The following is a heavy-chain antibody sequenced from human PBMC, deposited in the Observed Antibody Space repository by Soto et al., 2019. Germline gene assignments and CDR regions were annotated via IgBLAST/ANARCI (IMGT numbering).Heavy chain of an antibody. CDR1: GFTFSSYA. D-gene: IGHD3-10*01. V-gene: IGHV3-23*01. Sequence: GGSLRLSCAASGFTFSSYAMSWVRQAPGKGLEWVSSISATATGTYYADSVKSRFTVSRDNSKSTVYLDLTSLRVEDTAVFYCTKDLNYYGSGSHYWGQGTQVTVSS. J-gene: IGHJ4*02. CDR2: ISATATGT. CDR3: TKDLNYYGSGSHY.